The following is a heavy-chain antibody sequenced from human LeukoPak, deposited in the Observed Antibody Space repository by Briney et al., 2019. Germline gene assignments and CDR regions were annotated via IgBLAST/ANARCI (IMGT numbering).Heavy chain of an antibody. D-gene: IGHD3-9*01. Sequence: ASVKVSCKASGYTFTGYYMHWMRQAPGQGLEWMGWINPNSGGTNYAQKFQGRVTMTRDTSISTAYMELSRLRSDDTAVYYCARATFDILTGYYDSNYYFDYWGQGTLVTVSS. V-gene: IGHV1-2*02. CDR3: ARATFDILTGYYDSNYYFDY. CDR1: GYTFTGYY. J-gene: IGHJ4*02. CDR2: INPNSGGT.